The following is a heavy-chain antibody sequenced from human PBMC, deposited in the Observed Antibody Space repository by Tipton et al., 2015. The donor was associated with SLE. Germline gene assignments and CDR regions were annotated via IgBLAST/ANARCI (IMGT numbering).Heavy chain of an antibody. D-gene: IGHD3-3*01. CDR1: GFNLSSYA. J-gene: IGHJ4*02. V-gene: IGHV3-23*03. CDR2: SYSGDLSP. Sequence: SLRLSCAASGFNLSSYAMSWVRQAPGKRLEWVSVSYSGDLSPYYADSVKGRFTISRDNSRDTLYLLMNSLRADDTAVYYCATFFVEGDTIFGPGGWGRGTLVTVSS. CDR3: ATFFVEGDTIFGPGG.